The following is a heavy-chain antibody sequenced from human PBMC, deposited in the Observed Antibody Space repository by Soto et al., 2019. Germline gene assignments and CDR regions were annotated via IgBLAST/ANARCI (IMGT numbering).Heavy chain of an antibody. CDR2: IKSKTDGGTT. CDR3: TTAPRGD. Sequence: GGSLRLSCAASGFTLSNAWMRWVRQAPGKGLEWVGRIKSKTDGGTTDYAAPVKGRFTISSDDSKNTVCRQMNSLKTEDTAVYYCTTAPRGDGGQGSLVTVSS. CDR1: GFTLSNAW. J-gene: IGHJ4*02. V-gene: IGHV3-15*01.